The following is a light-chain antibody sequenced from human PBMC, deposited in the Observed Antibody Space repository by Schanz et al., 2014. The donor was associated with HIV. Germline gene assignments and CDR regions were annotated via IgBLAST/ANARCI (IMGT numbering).Light chain of an antibody. V-gene: IGLV1-44*01. CDR1: TSSIKTNT. Sequence: QSVLTQPPSASGTPGQRVTISCSGSTSSIKTNTVNWFQPLPGTAPKLLIYNTYHRPSGVPDRFSGSQSGTSASLAISGLQSEDEADYYCGTWDDSLNGWVFGGGTKVTVL. CDR2: NTY. J-gene: IGLJ3*02. CDR3: GTWDDSLNGWV.